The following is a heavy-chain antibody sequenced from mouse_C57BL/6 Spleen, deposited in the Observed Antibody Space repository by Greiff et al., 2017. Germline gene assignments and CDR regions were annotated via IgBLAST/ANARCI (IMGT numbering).Heavy chain of an antibody. CDR2: IYPGSGST. D-gene: IGHD1-1*01. J-gene: IGHJ2*01. V-gene: IGHV1-55*01. CDR1: GYTFTSYW. CDR3: AIRAYYDGSSYVDY. Sequence: QVQLQQPGAELVKPGASVKMSCKASGYTFTSYWITWVKQRPGQGLEWLGDIYPGSGSTNYNEKFKSKATMTVDTSSSTAYMQLSSLTSEDSAVYYCAIRAYYDGSSYVDYWGQGTTLTVSS.